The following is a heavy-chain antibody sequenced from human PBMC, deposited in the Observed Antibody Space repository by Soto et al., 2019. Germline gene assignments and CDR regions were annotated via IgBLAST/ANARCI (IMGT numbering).Heavy chain of an antibody. CDR1: GFTCSSYS. V-gene: IGHV3-21*01. CDR3: ARDRRDGYNFDY. J-gene: IGHJ4*02. Sequence: EVQLVESGGGLVKPGGSLRLSCAASGFTCSSYSMNWVRQAPGKGLEWVSSISSSGSSIYYADSVKGRFTISRDNAKNSLYLQMNSLRAEDTAVYYCARDRRDGYNFDYWGQGTLVTVSS. D-gene: IGHD5-12*01. CDR2: ISSSGSSI.